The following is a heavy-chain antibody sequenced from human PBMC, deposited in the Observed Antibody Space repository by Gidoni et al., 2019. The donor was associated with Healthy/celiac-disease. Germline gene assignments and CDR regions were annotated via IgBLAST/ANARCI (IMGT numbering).Heavy chain of an antibody. D-gene: IGHD4-17*01. V-gene: IGHV3-30*18. CDR3: AKSGARTTGTTMYYYGMDV. J-gene: IGHJ6*02. CDR2: ISNDGSNK. Sequence: QVQLVESGGGLVQPGGSLRLSCAASGFTFSSYRMRWVRQAPGTGLEWSSVISNDGSNKYYADSVKGRFTISRDNYKTTLYLQMSRLGAEDTVVYYGAKSGARTTGTTMYYYGMDVWGQGTTVTVSS. CDR1: GFTFSSYR.